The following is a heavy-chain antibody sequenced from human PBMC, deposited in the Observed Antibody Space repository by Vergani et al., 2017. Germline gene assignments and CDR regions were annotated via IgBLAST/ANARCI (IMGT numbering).Heavy chain of an antibody. V-gene: IGHV1-2*02. CDR3: PRDVGLVITKNGFDP. D-gene: IGHD6-19*01. CDR1: GYTFTGYS. CDR2: INPNGGGT. Sequence: QVQLVQSGAEVKKPGASVKVSCKASGYTFTGYSMHWVRQAPGQGLEWMGWINPNGGGTNYAQKFQGRATMTRDTSISTAYMELSMLRSDETAVYYCPRDVGLVITKNGFDPWGQETLVTVSS. J-gene: IGHJ5*02.